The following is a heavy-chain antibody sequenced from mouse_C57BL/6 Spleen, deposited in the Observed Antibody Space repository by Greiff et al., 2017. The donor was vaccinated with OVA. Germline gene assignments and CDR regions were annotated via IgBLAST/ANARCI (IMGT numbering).Heavy chain of an antibody. CDR2: IRLKSDNYAT. J-gene: IGHJ3*01. V-gene: IGHV6-3*01. CDR3: TGGGNDYPFAY. CDR1: GFTFSNYW. D-gene: IGHD2-4*01. Sequence: EVNLVESGGGLVQPGGSMKLSCVASGFTFSNYWMNWVRQSPEKGLEWVAQIRLKSDNYATHYAESVKGRFTISRDDSKSSVYLQMNNLRAEDTGIYYCTGGGNDYPFAYWGQGTLVTVSA.